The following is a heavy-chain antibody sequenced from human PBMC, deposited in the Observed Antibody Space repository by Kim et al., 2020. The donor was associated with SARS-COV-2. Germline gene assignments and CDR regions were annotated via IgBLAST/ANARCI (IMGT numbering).Heavy chain of an antibody. Sequence: GGSLRLSCAASGFNVSSFFMSWVRQAPGKGPEWVSIIYRSGETHYAASVMGRFTISRDSSENMLSLQMANLRADDTALYYCPKLGSYNWFDSWGQGTLVTVSS. D-gene: IGHD7-27*01. J-gene: IGHJ5*01. CDR3: PKLGSYNWFDS. CDR2: IYRSGET. CDR1: GFNVSSFF. V-gene: IGHV3-53*01.